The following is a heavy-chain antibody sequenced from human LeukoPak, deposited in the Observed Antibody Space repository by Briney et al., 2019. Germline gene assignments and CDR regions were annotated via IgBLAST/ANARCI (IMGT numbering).Heavy chain of an antibody. CDR3: AREGWRATYLDY. V-gene: IGHV1-18*01. CDR2: ISAYNGNT. Sequence: GASVKIFCKTSGYTFTSYGISWVRQAPGQGPEWMGWISAYNGNTNYAQKLQGRVHITTDTSTSTAYMELRSLKSHDTAVNYWAREGWRATYLDYWGHGTLVTVSS. CDR1: GYTFTSYG. D-gene: IGHD1-26*01. J-gene: IGHJ4*01.